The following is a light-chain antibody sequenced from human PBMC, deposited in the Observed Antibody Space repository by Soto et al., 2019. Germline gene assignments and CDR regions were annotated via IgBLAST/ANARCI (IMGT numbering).Light chain of an antibody. CDR3: CSYAGSSTSYV. CDR1: GSDVGGYNS. V-gene: IGLV2-23*02. CDR2: DVN. J-gene: IGLJ1*01. Sequence: QSVLIQPASVSGSPGQSITISCTGTGSDVGGYNSVSWYQQHPGKAPKLVIYDVNNRPSGVSNRFSGSKSGNTASLTISGLQAEDEADYYCCSYAGSSTSYVFGTGTKVTVL.